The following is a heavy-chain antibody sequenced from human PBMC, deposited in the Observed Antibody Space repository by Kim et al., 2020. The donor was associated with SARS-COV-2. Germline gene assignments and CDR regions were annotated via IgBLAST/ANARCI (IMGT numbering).Heavy chain of an antibody. D-gene: IGHD3-9*01. V-gene: IGHV1-58*02. CDR1: GFTFTSSA. J-gene: IGHJ4*02. CDR2: IVVGSGNT. CDR3: AAGKVLRYFDWLPLFDY. Sequence: SVKVSCKASGFTFTSSAMQWVRQARGQRLEWIGWIVVGSGNTNYAQKFQERVTITRDMSTSTAYMELSSLRSEDTAVYYCAAGKVLRYFDWLPLFDYWGQGTLVTVSS.